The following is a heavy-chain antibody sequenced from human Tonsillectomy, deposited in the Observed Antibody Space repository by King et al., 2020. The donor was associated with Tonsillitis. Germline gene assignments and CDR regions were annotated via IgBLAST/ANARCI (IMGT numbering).Heavy chain of an antibody. CDR2: VSGSGDGT. CDR3: VKGGAGRWYLPGYDY. V-gene: IGHV3-23*04. Sequence: VQLVESGAGLVQPGGSLRLSCAASGFTFSSSAMAWVRQAPGEGLEWVAAVSGSGDGTFYAASVKGRFTIFRDNSKNTLYLQMNSLRDEDTAVYYCVKGGAGRWYLPGYDYWGQGTQVTVSS. J-gene: IGHJ4*02. CDR1: GFTFSSSA. D-gene: IGHD6-13*01.